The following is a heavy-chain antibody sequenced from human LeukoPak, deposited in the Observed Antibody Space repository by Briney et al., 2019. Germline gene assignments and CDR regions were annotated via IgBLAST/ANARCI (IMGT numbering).Heavy chain of an antibody. V-gene: IGHV4-39*01. J-gene: IGHJ4*02. CDR1: GGSISSSSYY. D-gene: IGHD3-22*01. CDR2: IYYSGST. CDR3: ARHPVYYYDSSGLLHFDY. Sequence: PSETLSLTCTVSGGSISSSSYYWGWIRQPPGKGLEWIGSIYYSGSTYYNPSLKSRVTISVDTSKNQFSLKLSSVTAADTAVYYRARHPVYYYDSSGLLHFDYWGQGTLVTVSS.